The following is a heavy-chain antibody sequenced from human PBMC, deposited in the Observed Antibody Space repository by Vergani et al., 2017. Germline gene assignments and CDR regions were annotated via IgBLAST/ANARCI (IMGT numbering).Heavy chain of an antibody. CDR3: ARGRVLTGGSDY. J-gene: IGHJ4*02. V-gene: IGHV3-30-3*01. Sequence: QVQLVESGGGVVQPGRSLRLSCAASGFTFSSYAMHWVRQAPGKGLEWVAVISYDGSNKYYADSVKGRFTISRDNSKNTLYLQMNSPRAEDTAVYYCARGRVLTGGSDYWGQGTLVTVSS. D-gene: IGHD4/OR15-4a*01. CDR2: ISYDGSNK. CDR1: GFTFSSYA.